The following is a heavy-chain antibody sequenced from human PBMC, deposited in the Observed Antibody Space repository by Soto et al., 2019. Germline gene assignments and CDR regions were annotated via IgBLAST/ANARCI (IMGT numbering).Heavy chain of an antibody. CDR3: AKSGGYNYGYQETDY. CDR2: ISGSGGST. Sequence: GSLRLSCAASGFTFSSYAMSWVRQAPGKGLEWVSAISGSGGSTYYADSVKGRFTISRDNSKNTLYLQMNSLRAEDTAVYYCAKSGGYNYGYQETDYWGQGTLVTVSS. J-gene: IGHJ4*02. V-gene: IGHV3-23*01. CDR1: GFTFSSYA. D-gene: IGHD5-18*01.